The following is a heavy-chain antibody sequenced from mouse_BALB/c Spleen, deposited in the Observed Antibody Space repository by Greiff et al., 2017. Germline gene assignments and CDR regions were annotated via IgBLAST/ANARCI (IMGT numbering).Heavy chain of an antibody. D-gene: IGHD2-4*01. CDR3: ARGITFAY. CDR1: GYSITSDYA. V-gene: IGHV3-2*02. J-gene: IGHJ3*01. CDR2: ISYSGST. Sequence: EVHLVESGPGLVKPSQSLSLTCTVTGYSITSDYAWNWIRQFPGNKLEWMGYISYSGSTSYNPSLKSRISITRDTSKNQFFLQLNSVTTEDTATYYCARGITFAYWGQGTLVTVSA.